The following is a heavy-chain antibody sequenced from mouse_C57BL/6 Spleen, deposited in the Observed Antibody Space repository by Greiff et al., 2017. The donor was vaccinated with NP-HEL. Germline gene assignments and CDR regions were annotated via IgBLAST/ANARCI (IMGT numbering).Heavy chain of an antibody. D-gene: IGHD1-1*01. CDR1: GYTFTSYW. J-gene: IGHJ2*01. Sequence: QVQLQQPGAELVRPGTSVKLSCKASGYTFTSYWMHWVKQRPGQGLEWIGVIDPSDSYTNYNQKFKGKATLTVDTSSSTAYMQLSSLTSEDSAGYYCAREGVISTGVGTLDYGGQGTTLTGSS. CDR2: IDPSDSYT. CDR3: AREGVISTGVGTLDY. V-gene: IGHV1-59*01.